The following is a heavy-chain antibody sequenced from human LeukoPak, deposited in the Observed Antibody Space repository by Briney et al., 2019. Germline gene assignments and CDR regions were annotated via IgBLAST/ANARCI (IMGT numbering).Heavy chain of an antibody. Sequence: ASVKVSCKTSGYTFPSHYIHWVRPAPGQGLEHVGWINPANGGTNYAQKFQGRVIMTRDTSISTAYMQLSSLTSDDTAVYYCARSPSGQLDYWGRGTLVSVSS. CDR3: ARSPSGQLDY. CDR1: GYTFPSHY. J-gene: IGHJ4*02. CDR2: INPANGGT. V-gene: IGHV1-2*02. D-gene: IGHD1-1*01.